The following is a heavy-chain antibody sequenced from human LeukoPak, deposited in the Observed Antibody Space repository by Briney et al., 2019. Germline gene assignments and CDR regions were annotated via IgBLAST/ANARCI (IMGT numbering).Heavy chain of an antibody. CDR3: ARGGWYYFDY. D-gene: IGHD6-19*01. CDR1: GYTFTGYY. J-gene: IGHJ4*02. CDR2: INSSVGTT. Sequence: AAVKVSWKASGYTFTGYYMHWVRQAPGQGLEWMGIINSSVGTTSYAQQFQGRVTMTRDTSTSTVYMELSSLRSEDTAVYYCARGGWYYFDYWGQGTLATLSS. V-gene: IGHV1-46*01.